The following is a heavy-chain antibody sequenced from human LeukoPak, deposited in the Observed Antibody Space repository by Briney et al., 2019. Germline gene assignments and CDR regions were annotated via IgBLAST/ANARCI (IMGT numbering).Heavy chain of an antibody. CDR2: IRYDGSNK. Sequence: PGGSLRLSCAASGFIFSSYGMHWVRQAPGKGLEWVAFIRYDGSNKYYADSVKGRFTISRDNSKNTLYLQMNSLRAEDTAVYYCATLDCSGGSCYGDAFDIWGQGTMVTVSS. J-gene: IGHJ3*02. CDR1: GFIFSSYG. CDR3: ATLDCSGGSCYGDAFDI. D-gene: IGHD2-15*01. V-gene: IGHV3-30*02.